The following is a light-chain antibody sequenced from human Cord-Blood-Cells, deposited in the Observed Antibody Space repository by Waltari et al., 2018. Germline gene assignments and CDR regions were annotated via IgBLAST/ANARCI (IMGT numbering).Light chain of an antibody. CDR2: DVS. V-gene: IGLV2-14*01. CDR3: SSYTSSSTFEWV. CDR1: SSDVGGYNY. Sequence: QSALTQPASVSGSPGQSITIPCTGTSSDVGGYNYVSWYQQHPGKAPKLMIYDVSKRPSGVSNRFSGSKSGNTASLTISGLQAEDEADYYCSSYTSSSTFEWVFGGGTKLTVL. J-gene: IGLJ3*02.